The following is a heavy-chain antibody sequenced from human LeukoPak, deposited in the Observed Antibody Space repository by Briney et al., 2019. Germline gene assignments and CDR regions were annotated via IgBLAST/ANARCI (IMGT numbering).Heavy chain of an antibody. Sequence: GGSLRLSCAASGFTFSSYNMHWIRQAPGKGLEWVAFIWSDGNFQNYPDSVKGRFSVSRDNSKNSLYLQMNSLRVEDTAVYYCARDELGGCLDSWGQGTLVTVSS. CDR1: GFTFSSYN. CDR2: IWSDGNFQ. V-gene: IGHV3-33*01. J-gene: IGHJ4*02. D-gene: IGHD6-19*01. CDR3: ARDELGGCLDS.